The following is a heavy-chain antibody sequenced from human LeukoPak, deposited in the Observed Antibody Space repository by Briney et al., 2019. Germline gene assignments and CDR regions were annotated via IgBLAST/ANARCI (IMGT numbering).Heavy chain of an antibody. D-gene: IGHD5-12*01. CDR1: GYTFTSYY. CDR2: INPTGEST. V-gene: IGHV1-46*01. J-gene: IGHJ4*02. Sequence: ASVKVSCKASGYTFTSYYMHWVRQAPGQGLEWMGIINPTGESTNYAQKFQGRVTMTRDTSTSTLYMELSSLRSEDTAVYYCARDGAMVATGFGYWGQGTLVTVSS. CDR3: ARDGAMVATGFGY.